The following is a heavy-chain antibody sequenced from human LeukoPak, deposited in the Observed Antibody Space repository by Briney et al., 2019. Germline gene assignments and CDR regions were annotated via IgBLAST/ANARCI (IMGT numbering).Heavy chain of an antibody. CDR2: MNPNSGDT. D-gene: IGHD5-24*01. CDR1: GYTFTSYD. CDR3: ARTPRNGYIEGY. V-gene: IGHV1-8*01. J-gene: IGHJ4*02. Sequence: GASVKVSCKASGYTFTSYDINWVRQATGQGLEWMGWMNPNSGDTGYAQNFQGRVTMTRDTSISTAYMELSSLRSEDTAVYYCARTPRNGYIEGYWGQGILVTVSS.